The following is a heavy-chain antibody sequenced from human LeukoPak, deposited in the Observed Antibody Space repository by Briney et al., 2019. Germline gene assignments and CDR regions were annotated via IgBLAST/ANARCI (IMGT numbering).Heavy chain of an antibody. CDR1: GYTFTSYY. CDR3: ARGNEGSTGVDY. CDR2: IIPIFGTA. D-gene: IGHD1-1*01. Sequence: SVKVSCKASGYTFTSYYMHWVRQAPGQGLEWMGGIIPIFGTANYAQKFQGRVTITADKSTSTAYMELSSLRSEDTAVYYCARGNEGSTGVDYWGQGTLVTVSS. J-gene: IGHJ4*02. V-gene: IGHV1-69*06.